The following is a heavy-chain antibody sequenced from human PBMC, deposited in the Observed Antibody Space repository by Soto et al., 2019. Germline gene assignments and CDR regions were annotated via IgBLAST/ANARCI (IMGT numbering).Heavy chain of an antibody. V-gene: IGHV4-4*07. D-gene: IGHD6-13*01. Sequence: PSETLSLTCSVSGGSISRYHFTWIRQPAGKGLEWIVRIFTSGTKYNPSLESRVTMSVDTSKTQFSLNLSSVTAADTAVYYCARDFGSWHDHWGQGTLVTVSS. CDR2: IFTSGT. J-gene: IGHJ4*02. CDR3: ARDFGSWHDH. CDR1: GGSISRYH.